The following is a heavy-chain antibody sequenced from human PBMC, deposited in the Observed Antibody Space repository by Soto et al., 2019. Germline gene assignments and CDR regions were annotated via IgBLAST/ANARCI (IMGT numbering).Heavy chain of an antibody. CDR2: IYYTGST. J-gene: IGHJ4*02. D-gene: IGHD6-19*01. Sequence: HVQLQESGPGLVKPSETLSLICTVSGDAISRYYWSLIRQPPGKGLEWIGFIYYTGSTNYNPSLTSRVTISVDTYRFQLSLKLSSVTAADTSVYYCARLAGAVPVRIDFLGQGTLVTVSS. V-gene: IGHV4-59*08. CDR1: GDAISRYY. CDR3: ARLAGAVPVRIDF.